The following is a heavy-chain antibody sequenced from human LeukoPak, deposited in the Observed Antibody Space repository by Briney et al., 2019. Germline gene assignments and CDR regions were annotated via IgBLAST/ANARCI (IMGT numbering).Heavy chain of an antibody. CDR2: ISSSSSYT. D-gene: IGHD3-22*01. V-gene: IGHV3-11*06. Sequence: GVPLRLSCAASGFTFSDYYMSWMRQAPRTGLHWVSYISSSSSYTNYADSVKGRFTISRDNAKNSLYLQMNSLRAEDTAVYYCARGYYDSSGHPVFDYWGQGALVTVSS. J-gene: IGHJ4*02. CDR1: GFTFSDYY. CDR3: ARGYYDSSGHPVFDY.